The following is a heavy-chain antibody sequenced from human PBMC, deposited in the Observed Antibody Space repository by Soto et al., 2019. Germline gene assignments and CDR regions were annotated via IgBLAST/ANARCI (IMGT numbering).Heavy chain of an antibody. Sequence: QVQLVQSGAEVKKPGSSVKVSCKASGGTFSSYTISWVRQAPGQGLEWMGRIIPILGIANYAQKFQGRVTITADKSTGTAYMELSSLGSEDTAVYYCARDIAAASWFDPWGQGTLVTVSS. CDR1: GGTFSSYT. D-gene: IGHD6-13*01. CDR3: ARDIAAASWFDP. V-gene: IGHV1-69*08. CDR2: IIPILGIA. J-gene: IGHJ5*02.